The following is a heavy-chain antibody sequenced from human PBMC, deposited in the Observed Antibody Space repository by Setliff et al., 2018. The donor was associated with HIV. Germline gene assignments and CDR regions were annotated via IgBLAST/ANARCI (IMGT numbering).Heavy chain of an antibody. CDR3: ARGALLAVFDFDH. J-gene: IGHJ4*01. D-gene: IGHD3-10*01. V-gene: IGHV1-3*01. CDR1: GYTFTTYS. CDR2: INVGNGDT. Sequence: SVKVSCKASGYTFTTYSLHWVRQAPGQSLEWMGWINVGNGDTKYSQDLQGRITITRDTSANTAYMELSRLRSDDTSVYFCARGALLAVFDFDHWGHGTLVTVSS.